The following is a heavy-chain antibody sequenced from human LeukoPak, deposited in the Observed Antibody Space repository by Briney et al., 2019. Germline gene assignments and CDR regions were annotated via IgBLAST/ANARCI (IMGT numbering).Heavy chain of an antibody. CDR3: ARAHGSGGDYFDY. J-gene: IGHJ4*02. V-gene: IGHV4-31*03. CDR2: IYYSGST. D-gene: IGHD5-12*01. Sequence: SETLSLTCTVSGGSISSGAYFWSWIRQHPGKGLEWMGFIYYSGSTYYNPSLKSRLTLSKDTSKNHFSLTLSSVTAADTAVYYCARAHGSGGDYFDYWGQGTLVTVSS. CDR1: GGSISSGAYF.